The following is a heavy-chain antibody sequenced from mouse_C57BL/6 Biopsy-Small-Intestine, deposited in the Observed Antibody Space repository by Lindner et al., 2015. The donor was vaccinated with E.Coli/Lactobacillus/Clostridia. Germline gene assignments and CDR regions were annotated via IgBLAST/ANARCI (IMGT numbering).Heavy chain of an antibody. CDR2: FDPEDGET. J-gene: IGHJ3*01. D-gene: IGHD1-1*02. V-gene: IGHV14-2*02. Sequence: SVKVSCKVSGNTLIELSMHWVRQAPGKGLEWMGGFDPEDGETIYAPKFQGRVTMTEDTSTDTAYMELSSLRSEDTAVYYCATDQTPIRWLQFGAFDIWGQGTVVAVSS. CDR3: ATDQTPIRWLQFGAFDI. CDR1: GNTLIELS.